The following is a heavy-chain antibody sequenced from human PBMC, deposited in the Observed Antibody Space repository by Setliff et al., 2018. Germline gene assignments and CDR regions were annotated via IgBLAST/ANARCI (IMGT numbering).Heavy chain of an antibody. D-gene: IGHD3-10*01. CDR1: GYAFTGHY. V-gene: IGHV1-2*02. CDR2: INPRTGVT. Sequence: ASVKVSCKASGYAFTGHYIHWVRQAPGQGLEWMGWINPRTGVTNYARNFQGRVTMTRDTSIATVYMDLGRLKSDDTAVYYCARGTDYHGSGSYWAKDVWGKGTTVTVSS. CDR3: ARGTDYHGSGSYWAKDV. J-gene: IGHJ6*04.